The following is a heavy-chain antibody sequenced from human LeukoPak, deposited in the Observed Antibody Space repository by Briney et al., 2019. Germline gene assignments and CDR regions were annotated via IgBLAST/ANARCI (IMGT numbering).Heavy chain of an antibody. Sequence: SETLSLTCTVSGGSISTYYWSWIQQPPGKGLEWIGYVYYSGSTNYNPSLKSRVTILVDTSKNQFSLKLSSVTATDTAVYYCARGGKPYYDFWSGYLEYWGQGTLVTVSS. CDR3: ARGGKPYYDFWSGYLEY. CDR2: VYYSGST. CDR1: GGSISTYY. J-gene: IGHJ4*02. D-gene: IGHD3-3*01. V-gene: IGHV4-59*01.